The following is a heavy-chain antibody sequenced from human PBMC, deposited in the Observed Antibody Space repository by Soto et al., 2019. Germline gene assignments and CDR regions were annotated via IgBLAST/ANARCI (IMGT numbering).Heavy chain of an antibody. D-gene: IGHD3-16*01. J-gene: IGHJ4*02. CDR1: GGTFSSYA. CDR3: ARAIENATFRGSYFDY. CDR2: IIPIFGTA. V-gene: IGHV1-69*13. Sequence: ASVKVSCKASGGTFSSYAISWVRQAPGQGLEWMGGIIPIFGTANYAQKFQGRVTITADESTSTAYMELSSLRSEDTAVYYCARAIENATFRGSYFDYWGQGTLVTVSS.